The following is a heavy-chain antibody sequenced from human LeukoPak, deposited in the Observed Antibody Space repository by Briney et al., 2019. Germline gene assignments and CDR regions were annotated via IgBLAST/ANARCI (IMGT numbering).Heavy chain of an antibody. V-gene: IGHV3-15*01. CDR1: GFTFSNAW. D-gene: IGHD3-16*02. CDR2: IKSKTDGGTT. J-gene: IGHJ3*02. CDR3: NSHYVWGSYRQKPDFES. Sequence: GGSLRLSCAASGFTFSNAWMSWVRQAPGKGLEWVGRIKSKTDGGTTDYAAPVKGRFTISRDDSKNTLNLQMNSLKTEDTAVYYCNSHYVWGSYRQKPDFESWGQGTMVTVSS.